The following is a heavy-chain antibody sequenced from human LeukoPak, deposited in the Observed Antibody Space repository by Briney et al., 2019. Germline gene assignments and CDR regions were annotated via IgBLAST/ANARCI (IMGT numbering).Heavy chain of an antibody. Sequence: PGGSLRLSCVASGFTFDDYAMHWVRRGPGKGLEWVSGISWNSGNIGYADSVKGRFTISRDNARNSLHLQMNSLRAEDTAVYYCARGIRDDSSGYYSPDWGQGTLVTVSS. CDR2: ISWNSGNI. CDR1: GFTFDDYA. J-gene: IGHJ4*02. V-gene: IGHV3-9*01. CDR3: ARGIRDDSSGYYSPD. D-gene: IGHD3-22*01.